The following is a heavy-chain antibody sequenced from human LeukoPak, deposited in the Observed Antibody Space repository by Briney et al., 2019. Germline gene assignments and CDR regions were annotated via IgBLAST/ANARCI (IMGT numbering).Heavy chain of an antibody. Sequence: GRSLRLSCAASGFTFYDYAMHSVRQAPGHRLECVSGISWNSGSIGYADSVKGRFTISRDNAKNSLYLQMNSLRAEDTALYYCAKAPETMVRGVVYYYYGMDVWGQGTTVTVSS. V-gene: IGHV3-9*01. J-gene: IGHJ6*02. CDR3: AKAPETMVRGVVYYYYGMDV. CDR1: GFTFYDYA. D-gene: IGHD3-10*01. CDR2: ISWNSGSI.